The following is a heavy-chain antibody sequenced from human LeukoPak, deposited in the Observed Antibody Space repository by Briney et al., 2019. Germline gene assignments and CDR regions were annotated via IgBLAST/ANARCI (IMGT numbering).Heavy chain of an antibody. D-gene: IGHD3-22*01. CDR2: IYPGDSDT. CDR1: GYGFTTHW. J-gene: IGHJ4*02. Sequence: GESLKISCKGFGYGFTTHWIGCVRQMPGKGLEWMGIIYPGDSDTRYSPSFQGQVTISADKSISTASLQWSSLKASDTAMYYCARARDSSTWPYFDYRGQGTLVTVSS. CDR3: ARARDSSTWPYFDY. V-gene: IGHV5-51*01.